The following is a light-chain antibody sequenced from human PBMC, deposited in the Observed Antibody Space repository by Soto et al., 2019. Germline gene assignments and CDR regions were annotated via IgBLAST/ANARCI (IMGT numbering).Light chain of an antibody. CDR3: QQSYSTPPIT. CDR1: QSISSY. CDR2: AAS. Sequence: SPSSLSASVGDRVTITCRASQSISSYLNWYQQKPGKAPKLLIYAASSLQSGVPSRFSGSGSGTDFTLTISSLQPEDFATYYCQQSYSTPPITFGQGKRLEIK. J-gene: IGKJ5*01. V-gene: IGKV1-39*01.